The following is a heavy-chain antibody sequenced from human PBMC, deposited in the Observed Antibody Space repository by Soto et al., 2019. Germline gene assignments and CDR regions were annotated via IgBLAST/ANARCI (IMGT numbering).Heavy chain of an antibody. V-gene: IGHV4-39*01. CDR3: ATNEPNYDILTGPPNWFDP. J-gene: IGHJ5*02. Sequence: SETLSLTCTVSGGSISSSSYYWGWIRQPPGKGLEWIGSIYYSGSTYYNPSLKSRVTISVDTSKNQFSLKLSSVTAADTAVYYCATNEPNYDILTGPPNWFDPWGQGTLVTVSS. CDR1: GGSISSSSYY. CDR2: IYYSGST. D-gene: IGHD3-9*01.